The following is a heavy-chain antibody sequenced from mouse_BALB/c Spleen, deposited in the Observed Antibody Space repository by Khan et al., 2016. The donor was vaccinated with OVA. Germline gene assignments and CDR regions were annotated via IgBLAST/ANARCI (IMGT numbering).Heavy chain of an antibody. V-gene: IGHV9-4*02. CDR1: GYTFTTAG. CDR3: ERGGAAYYRKDGGAMEY. J-gene: IGHJ4*01. D-gene: IGHD2-12*01. CDR2: INTHSGVP. Sequence: QVQLVQSGPELKKPGETVRISCTASGYTFTTAGIPWVQKMPGKGLKWIGWINTHSGVPKYAEDFKGRFAFSLDISVNTAYLQITNLKTEDTATNFCERGGAAYYRKDGGAMEYWGQGTSVTVSS.